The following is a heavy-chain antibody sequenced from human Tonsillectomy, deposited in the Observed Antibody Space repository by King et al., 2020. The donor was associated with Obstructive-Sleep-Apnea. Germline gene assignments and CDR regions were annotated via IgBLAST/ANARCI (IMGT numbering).Heavy chain of an antibody. V-gene: IGHV4-59*08. Sequence: QLQESGPGLVKPSETLSLTCNVSGGSITSYYWSWIRQPPGKRLEWIGHIYYSGSTDYNPSLKSRVTISVDTSKNQISLQVNAVTAADTAVYYCATSAPGSWGQGTLVTVSS. CDR2: IYYSGST. CDR1: GGSITSYY. D-gene: IGHD3-10*01. CDR3: ATSAPGS. J-gene: IGHJ4*02.